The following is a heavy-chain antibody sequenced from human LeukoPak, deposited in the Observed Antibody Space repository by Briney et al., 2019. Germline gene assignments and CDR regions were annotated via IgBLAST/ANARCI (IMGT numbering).Heavy chain of an antibody. CDR2: ISRSGGSI. J-gene: IGHJ3*02. V-gene: IGHV3-21*01. D-gene: IGHD2-2*01. CDR3: ARSLKVSAALDVFDI. CDR1: AFTFSSHS. Sequence: GGSLTLSCAASAFTFSSHSMEWVRQAPGKGLEWVSSISRSGGSIYYADSLKGRFTISRDNAKNSLYLQMNSLRAEDTAVYFCARSLKVSAALDVFDIWGQGTMVTVSS.